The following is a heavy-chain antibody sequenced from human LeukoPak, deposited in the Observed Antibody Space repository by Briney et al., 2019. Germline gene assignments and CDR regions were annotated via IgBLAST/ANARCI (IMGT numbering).Heavy chain of an antibody. Sequence: SETLSLTCAVSGGSISSSNWWSWVRQPPGKGLEWIREINHSGSTNYNPPLKSRVTISVDTSKNQFSLKLSSVTAADTAVYYCARRQYDYVWGSYRSIDYWGQGTLVTVSS. J-gene: IGHJ4*02. CDR2: INHSGST. V-gene: IGHV4-4*02. CDR1: GGSISSSNW. D-gene: IGHD3-16*02. CDR3: ARRQYDYVWGSYRSIDY.